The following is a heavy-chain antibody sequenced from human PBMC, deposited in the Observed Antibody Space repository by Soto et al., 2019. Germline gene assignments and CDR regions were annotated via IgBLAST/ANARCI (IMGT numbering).Heavy chain of an antibody. CDR2: IKQDGSEK. V-gene: IGHV3-7*04. Sequence: EVQLVESGGGLVQPGGSLRLSCAASGFTFSTYWMFWVRQAPGKGLEWVATIKQDGSEKLYVDSVKGRFTISRDNAKNSLHLQMNSLRVEDTAVYFCAGAPGWLIDNWGQGTLVTVSS. J-gene: IGHJ4*02. CDR1: GFTFSTYW. D-gene: IGHD5-12*01. CDR3: AGAPGWLIDN.